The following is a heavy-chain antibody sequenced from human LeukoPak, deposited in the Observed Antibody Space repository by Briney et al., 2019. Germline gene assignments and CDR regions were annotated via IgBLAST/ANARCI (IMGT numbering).Heavy chain of an antibody. Sequence: QSGGSLRLSCAASGFTFSNAWMSWVRQAPGKGLEWVALISHDGSNTYFADFVKGRLAISRDNSKNTLHLEMSSLRPEDTAMYYCAREQIVGFTRVAFDVWGQGTMVTVSS. D-gene: IGHD1-26*01. CDR1: GFTFSNAW. V-gene: IGHV3-30*09. J-gene: IGHJ3*01. CDR2: ISHDGSNT. CDR3: AREQIVGFTRVAFDV.